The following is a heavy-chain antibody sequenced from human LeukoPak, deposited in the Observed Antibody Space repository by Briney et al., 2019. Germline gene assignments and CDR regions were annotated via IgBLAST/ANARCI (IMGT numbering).Heavy chain of an antibody. CDR2: IKEDGSEK. Sequence: PGGSLRLSCTVSGFTFSSYWMSWVRQAPGKGLEWVADIKEDGSEKYHVDSVKGRFTVSRDNAESSLYLQMNSLRAEDTAVYFCARGSGWHDFWGQGTLVTVSS. CDR1: GFTFSSYW. V-gene: IGHV3-7*04. CDR3: ARGSGWHDF. J-gene: IGHJ4*02. D-gene: IGHD6-19*01.